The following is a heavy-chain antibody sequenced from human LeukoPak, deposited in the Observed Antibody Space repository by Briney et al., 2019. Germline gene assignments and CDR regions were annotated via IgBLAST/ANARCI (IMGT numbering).Heavy chain of an antibody. D-gene: IGHD1-26*01. V-gene: IGHV3-74*01. CDR1: GFTFSKYW. Sequence: GGSLRLSCAASGFTFSKYWMLWVRQAPGKGLESVSRINTDGTVTTYADSVKGRFTVSRDNADNTMFLQMNSVRDEDTAVYYCAPKQWGAPPPDPWGQGTPVTVSS. J-gene: IGHJ5*02. CDR2: INTDGTVT. CDR3: APKQWGAPPPDP.